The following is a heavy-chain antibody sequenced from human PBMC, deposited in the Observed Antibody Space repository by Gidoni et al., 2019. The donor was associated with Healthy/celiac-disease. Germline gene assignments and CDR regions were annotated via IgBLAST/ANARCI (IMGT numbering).Heavy chain of an antibody. D-gene: IGHD3-22*01. CDR1: GGSISSGSYY. J-gene: IGHJ6*02. V-gene: IGHV4-61*02. Sequence: QVQLQESGPGLVKPSQTLSLTCTVSGGSISSGSYYWSWIRQPAGKGLEWIGRIYTSGSTNYNPSLKSRVTISVDTSKNQVSLKLSSVTAADTAVYYCARDARYYYDSSGYYGWYGMDVWGQGTTVTVSS. CDR2: IYTSGST. CDR3: ARDARYYYDSSGYYGWYGMDV.